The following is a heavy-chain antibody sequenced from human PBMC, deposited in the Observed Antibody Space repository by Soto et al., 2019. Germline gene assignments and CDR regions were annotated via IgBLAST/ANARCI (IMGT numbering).Heavy chain of an antibody. V-gene: IGHV1-3*01. CDR2: INAGNGNT. D-gene: IGHD3-22*01. CDR3: AVLGYYDSSGYPMAFDI. CDR1: VYTFTSYA. J-gene: IGHJ3*02. Sequence: VKGSGRASVYTFTSYAMHWVRQAPGQRLEWMGWINAGNGNTKYSQKFQGRVAITRDTSASTAYMELSSLRSEDTAVYYCAVLGYYDSSGYPMAFDIWGQGTMVTVSS.